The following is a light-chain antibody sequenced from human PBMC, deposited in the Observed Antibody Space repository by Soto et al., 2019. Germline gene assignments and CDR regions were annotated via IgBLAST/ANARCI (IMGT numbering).Light chain of an antibody. V-gene: IGLV1-40*01. Sequence: QSVLTQPPSVSGAPGQRVTISCTGSSSNIGAGYDVHWYQQLTGTAHKLLIYGNSNRTSRVHDRFSGSKSGTSATLAITGLQAEDEADYYCQPYASIVSAYAVFVGGTQLTVL. CDR1: SSNIGAGYD. J-gene: IGLJ7*01. CDR2: GNS. CDR3: QPYASIVSAYAV.